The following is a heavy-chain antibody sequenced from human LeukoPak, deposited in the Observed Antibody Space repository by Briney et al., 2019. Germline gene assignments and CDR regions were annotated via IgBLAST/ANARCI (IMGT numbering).Heavy chain of an antibody. D-gene: IGHD3-16*01. J-gene: IGHJ6*02. CDR1: GGSFSGYY. Sequence: SETLSLTCAVYGGSFSGYYWSWIRQPPGKGLEWIGEIDHSGSTNYNPSLKSRVTISVDTSKNQFSPKLSSVTAADTAVYYCARRPLLSYVPGYGMDVWGQGTTVTVSS. CDR2: IDHSGST. V-gene: IGHV4-34*01. CDR3: ARRPLLSYVPGYGMDV.